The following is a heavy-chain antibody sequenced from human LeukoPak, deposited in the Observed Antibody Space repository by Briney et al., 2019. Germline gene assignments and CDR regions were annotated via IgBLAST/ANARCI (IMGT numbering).Heavy chain of an antibody. Sequence: GGSLRLSCAASGFTVSSNYMSWVRQAPGKGLEWVSLIYSGGSTYYADSVKGRFTISRDDSKNTLYLQMNSLRAEDTAVYYCAKATNWNYDYWGQATLVAVSS. CDR2: IYSGGST. CDR1: GFTVSSNY. D-gene: IGHD1-7*01. V-gene: IGHV3-66*01. CDR3: AKATNWNYDY. J-gene: IGHJ4*02.